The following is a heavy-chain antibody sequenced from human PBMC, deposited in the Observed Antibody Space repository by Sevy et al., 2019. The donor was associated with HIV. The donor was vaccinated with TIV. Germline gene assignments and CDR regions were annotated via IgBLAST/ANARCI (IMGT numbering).Heavy chain of an antibody. J-gene: IGHJ4*02. V-gene: IGHV3-23*01. CDR1: GFIFSTYA. CDR3: AKENRDGFQ. Sequence: GGSLRLSCAGSGFIFSTYAMTWVRQAPGKGLEWVSSIGGSGGSTYYADSVKGRFTISRDNSNNMIDLEMNSLRAEETAVYYCAKENRDGFQWGQGTLVTVSS. CDR2: IGGSGGST. D-gene: IGHD2-2*03.